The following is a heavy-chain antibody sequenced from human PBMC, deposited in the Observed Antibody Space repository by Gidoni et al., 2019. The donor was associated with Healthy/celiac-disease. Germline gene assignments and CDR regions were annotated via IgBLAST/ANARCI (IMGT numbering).Heavy chain of an antibody. J-gene: IGHJ4*02. CDR3: ARGVPEWIYGFDY. CDR2: IYYSGST. Sequence: QVQLQESGPGLVKPSQTLSLTCTASGGPISSGDYYWSWIRQPPGKGLEWIGYIYYSGSTYYNPSLKSRVTISVDTSKNQFSLKLSSVTAADTAVYYCARGVPEWIYGFDYWGQGTLVTVSS. V-gene: IGHV4-30-4*01. CDR1: GGPISSGDYY. D-gene: IGHD5-12*01.